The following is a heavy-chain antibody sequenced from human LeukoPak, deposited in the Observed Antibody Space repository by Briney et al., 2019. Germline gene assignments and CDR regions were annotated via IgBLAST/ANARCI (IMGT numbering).Heavy chain of an antibody. Sequence: SVKVSCKASGGTFSSYAISWVRQAPGQGLEWMGGIIPIFGTANYAQKFQGRVTIIADESTSTAYMELSSLGSEDTAVYYCARGVVGATTGAYSFDHWGRGTLVTVSS. CDR3: ARGVVGATTGAYSFDH. CDR1: GGTFSSYA. J-gene: IGHJ4*02. V-gene: IGHV1-69*13. D-gene: IGHD1-26*01. CDR2: IIPIFGTA.